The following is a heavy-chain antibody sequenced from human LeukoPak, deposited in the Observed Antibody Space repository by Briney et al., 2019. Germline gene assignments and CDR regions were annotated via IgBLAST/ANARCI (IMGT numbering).Heavy chain of an antibody. CDR2: ISDSSDSI. CDR3: ARGRLVPAAIIVVDGMDV. V-gene: IGHV3-48*04. J-gene: IGHJ6*02. D-gene: IGHD2-2*01. CDR1: GFTFSTYM. Sequence: PGGSLRLSCAASGFTFSTYMMTWVRQAPGKGLEWVSYISDSSDSIYYGDSVKGRFTISRDNAKNSLYLQMNSLRAEDTAVYYCARGRLVPAAIIVVDGMDVWGQGTTVTVSS.